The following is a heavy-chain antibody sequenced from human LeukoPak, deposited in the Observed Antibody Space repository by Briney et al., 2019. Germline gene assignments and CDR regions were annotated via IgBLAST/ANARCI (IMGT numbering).Heavy chain of an antibody. J-gene: IGHJ4*02. CDR2: IYSGGST. V-gene: IGHV3-53*01. D-gene: IGHD4-17*01. Sequence: GGSLRLSCAASGFTVSSNYMSWVRQAPGKGLEWVSVIYSGGSTYYADSVKGRFTISRDNSKNTLYLQMNSLRAEDTAVYYCARHYGDYVYYFDYWGQGTLVTVSS. CDR1: GFTVSSNY. CDR3: ARHYGDYVYYFDY.